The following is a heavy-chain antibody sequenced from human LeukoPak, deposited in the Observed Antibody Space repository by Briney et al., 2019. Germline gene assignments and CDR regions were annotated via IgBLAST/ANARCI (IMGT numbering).Heavy chain of an antibody. V-gene: IGHV3-9*01. CDR2: ITWNSGNL. CDR3: AKGHSGYDPLFF. J-gene: IGHJ4*02. CDR1: GFMFEHLA. D-gene: IGHD5-12*01. Sequence: PGGSLRLSCTGSGFMFEHLAMPWVRHVPGKGLEWVSAITWNSGNLDYADSVKGRFTISRDNSKKSLYLQMNSLRADDTAVYYCAKGHSGYDPLFFWGQGALVTVSS.